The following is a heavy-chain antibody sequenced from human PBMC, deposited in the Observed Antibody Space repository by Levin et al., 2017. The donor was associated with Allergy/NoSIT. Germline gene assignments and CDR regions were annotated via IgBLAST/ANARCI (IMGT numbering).Heavy chain of an antibody. D-gene: IGHD2-15*01. CDR3: ANAVVAASDAFDI. V-gene: IGHV3-30*18. Sequence: LSLTCAASGFTFSSYGMHWVRQAPGKGLEWVAVISYDGSNKYYADSVKGRFTISRDNSKNTLYLQMNSLRAEDTAVYYCANAVVAASDAFDIWGQGTMVTVSS. J-gene: IGHJ3*02. CDR2: ISYDGSNK. CDR1: GFTFSSYG.